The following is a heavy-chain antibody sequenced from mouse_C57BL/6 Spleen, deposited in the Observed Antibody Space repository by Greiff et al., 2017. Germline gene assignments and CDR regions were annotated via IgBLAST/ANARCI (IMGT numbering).Heavy chain of an antibody. J-gene: IGHJ1*03. CDR1: GFTFSDYG. CDR2: ISSGSSTI. CDR3: ARPQATSCWYFDV. D-gene: IGHD3-2*02. V-gene: IGHV5-17*01. Sequence: EVQLQQSGGGLVKPGGSLKLSCAASGFTFSDYGMHWVRQAPEKGLEWVAYISSGSSTIYYEDTVKGRLTISRDNAKNTLFLQMPSLRSEDTAMYYCARPQATSCWYFDVWGTGTTVTVSS.